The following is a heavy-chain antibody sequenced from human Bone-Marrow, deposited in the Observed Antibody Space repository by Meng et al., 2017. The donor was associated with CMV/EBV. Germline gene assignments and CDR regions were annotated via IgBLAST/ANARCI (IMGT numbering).Heavy chain of an antibody. D-gene: IGHD3-10*01. CDR2: IYYSGST. J-gene: IGHJ6*02. CDR3: ARADGSGSSYYYYYGMDV. V-gene: IGHV4-59*01. CDR1: GGSISSYY. Sequence: GSLRLSCTVSGGSISSYYWSWIRQPPGKGLEWIGYIYYSGSTNYNPSLKSRVTISVDTSKNQFSLKLSSVTAADTAVYYCARADGSGSSYYYYYGMDVWGQGTTVTVSS.